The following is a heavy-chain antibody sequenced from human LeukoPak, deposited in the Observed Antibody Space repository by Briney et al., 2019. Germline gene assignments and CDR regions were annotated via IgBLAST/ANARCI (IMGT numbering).Heavy chain of an antibody. CDR1: GFTFSSYA. V-gene: IGHV3-23*01. CDR3: AKAMVTYYYYGMDV. CDR2: IRDSGSST. D-gene: IGHD5-18*01. J-gene: IGHJ6*02. Sequence: GGSLRLSCAASGFTFSSYAMSWVRQAPGKGLEWVSAIRDSGSSTHYADSVKGRFTTSRDNSKNTLFLQMNSLRAEDMAVYYCAKAMVTYYYYGMDVWGQGTTVTVSS.